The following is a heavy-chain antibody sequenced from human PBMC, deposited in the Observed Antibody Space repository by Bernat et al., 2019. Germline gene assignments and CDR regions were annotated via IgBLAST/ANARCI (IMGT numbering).Heavy chain of an antibody. CDR2: IKQDGSEK. CDR3: ARERHTHGY. CDR1: GFTFSSYC. Sequence: EVQLVESGGGLVQPGGSLRLSCAASGFTFSSYCMSWVRQAPGKGLEWVANIKQDGSEKYYVDSVKGRFTISRDNAKNSLYLQMNSLRAEDTAVYYCARERHTHGYWGQGTLVTVSS. V-gene: IGHV3-7*01. D-gene: IGHD1-1*01. J-gene: IGHJ4*02.